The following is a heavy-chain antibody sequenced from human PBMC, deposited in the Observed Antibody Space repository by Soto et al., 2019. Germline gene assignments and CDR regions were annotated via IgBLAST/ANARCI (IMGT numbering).Heavy chain of an antibody. Sequence: LRLSCAASGFTFSSYAMSWVRQAPGKGLEWVSAISGSGGSTYYADSVKGRFTISRDNSKNTLYLQMNSLRAEDTAVYYCAKDGIGDSSSDWFDPWGQGTLVTVSS. CDR2: ISGSGGST. J-gene: IGHJ5*02. V-gene: IGHV3-23*01. CDR1: GFTFSSYA. D-gene: IGHD3-16*01. CDR3: AKDGIGDSSSDWFDP.